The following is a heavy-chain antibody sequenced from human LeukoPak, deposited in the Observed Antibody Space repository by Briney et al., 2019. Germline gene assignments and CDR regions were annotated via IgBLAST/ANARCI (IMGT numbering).Heavy chain of an antibody. J-gene: IGHJ4*02. D-gene: IGHD2-2*02. Sequence: SVKVSYKASGGTFSSYAISWVRQAPGQGLEWMGGIIPIFGTANYAQKFQGRVTITADESTSTAYMELSSLRSEDTAVYYCARSVCSSTSCYIADYYFDYWGQGTLVTVSS. CDR2: IIPIFGTA. CDR1: GGTFSSYA. V-gene: IGHV1-69*01. CDR3: ARSVCSSTSCYIADYYFDY.